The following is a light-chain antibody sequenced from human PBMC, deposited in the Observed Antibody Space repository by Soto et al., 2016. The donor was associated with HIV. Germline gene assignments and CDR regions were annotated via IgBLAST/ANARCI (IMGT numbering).Light chain of an antibody. V-gene: IGLV3-1*01. Sequence: SYELTQPPSVSVSPGQTASITCSGDKLGDKYACWYQQKPGQSPVLVIYQDTKRPSGIPGRFSGSNSGNTATLTISGTQAMDEGDYYCQAWDTNTYVIFGGGTKLTV. CDR3: QAWDTNTYVI. J-gene: IGLJ2*01. CDR1: KLGDKY. CDR2: QDT.